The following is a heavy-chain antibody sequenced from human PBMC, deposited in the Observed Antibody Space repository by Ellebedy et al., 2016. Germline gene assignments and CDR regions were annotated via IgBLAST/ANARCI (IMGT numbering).Heavy chain of an antibody. J-gene: IGHJ6*02. D-gene: IGHD3-3*01. V-gene: IGHV4-39*07. Sequence: SETLSLXXTVSGGSISSSSYYWGWIRQPPGKGLEWIGSIYYSGSTYYNPSLKSRVTISVDTSKNQFSLKLSSVTAADTAVYYCARLSGLLYGMDVWGQGTTVTVSS. CDR3: ARLSGLLYGMDV. CDR2: IYYSGST. CDR1: GGSISSSSYY.